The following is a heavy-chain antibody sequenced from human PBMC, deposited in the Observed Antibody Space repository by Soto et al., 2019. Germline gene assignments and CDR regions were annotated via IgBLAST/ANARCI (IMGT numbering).Heavy chain of an antibody. D-gene: IGHD3-22*01. CDR1: GGSISRVGYS. J-gene: IGHJ5*02. CDR2: IYHRGST. Sequence: SETLSLTCAVSGGSISRVGYSWSWIRQQPGKGLEWIGYIYHRGSTYYHPHLKSRVSISVDRSKNQFSLKLSSVTAADTAVYYCPGAYYDIDGYLPDPWGQGTSVTVSS. CDR3: PGAYYDIDGYLPDP. V-gene: IGHV4-30-2*01.